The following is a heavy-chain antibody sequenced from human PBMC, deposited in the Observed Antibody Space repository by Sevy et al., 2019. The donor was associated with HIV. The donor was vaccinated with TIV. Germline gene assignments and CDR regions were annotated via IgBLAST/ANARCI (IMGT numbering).Heavy chain of an antibody. J-gene: IGHJ1*01. CDR2: FIPILHTS. Sequence: ASVKVSCKASGGSLSSYAISWVRQAPGQGLEWMGGFIPILHTSKYTQKLQGRLTITADESTSTANMELRSLRSDDTAVYYCARAPSGSQGPGQYFQHWGQGTLVTVSS. CDR1: GGSLSSYA. V-gene: IGHV1-69*13. D-gene: IGHD1-26*01. CDR3: ARAPSGSQGPGQYFQH.